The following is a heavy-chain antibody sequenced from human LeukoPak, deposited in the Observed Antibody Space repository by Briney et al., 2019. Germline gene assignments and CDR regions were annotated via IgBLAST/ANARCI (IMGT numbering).Heavy chain of an antibody. Sequence: SETLSLTCTVSGGSFSSSSYFWGWIRQPPGKGLERIGTISYSGSTYYNPSLKSRVTISVDTSKNQFSLKLRSVTAADTAVYYCAKEYVGSLFYYGMDVWGQGTTLTVSS. CDR3: AKEYVGSLFYYGMDV. CDR2: ISYSGST. D-gene: IGHD1-26*01. J-gene: IGHJ6*02. CDR1: GGSFSSSSYF. V-gene: IGHV4-39*02.